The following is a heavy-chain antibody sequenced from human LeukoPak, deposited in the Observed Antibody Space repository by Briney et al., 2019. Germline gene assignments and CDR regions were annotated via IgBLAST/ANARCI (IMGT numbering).Heavy chain of an antibody. D-gene: IGHD3-22*01. CDR3: AKDQIYYDSSSYYGLAEYFQH. J-gene: IGHJ1*01. CDR1: GFTFSSYA. V-gene: IGHV3-23*01. CDR2: ISGSGGST. Sequence: LTGASLRLSCAASGFTFSSYAMSWVRQAPGKGLEWVSAISGSGGSTYYADSVKGRFTISRDNSKNTLYLQMNSLRAEDTAVYYCAKDQIYYDSSSYYGLAEYFQHWGQGTLVTVSS.